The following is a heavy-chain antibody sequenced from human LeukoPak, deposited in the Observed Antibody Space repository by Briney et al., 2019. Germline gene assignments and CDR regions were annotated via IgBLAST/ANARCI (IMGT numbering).Heavy chain of an antibody. J-gene: IGHJ4*02. CDR2: INHSGST. CDR3: ARLGGVVVLTYYFDY. V-gene: IGHV4-34*01. Sequence: GSLRLSCAASGFTVSGFWMSWIRQPPGKGLEWIGEINHSGSTNYNPSLKSRVTISVDTSKNQFSLKLSSVTAADTAVYYCARLGGVVVLTYYFDYWGQGTLVTVSS. CDR1: GFTVSGFW. D-gene: IGHD3-22*01.